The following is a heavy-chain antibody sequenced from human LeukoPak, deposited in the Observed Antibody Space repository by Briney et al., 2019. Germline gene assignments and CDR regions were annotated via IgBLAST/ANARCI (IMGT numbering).Heavy chain of an antibody. D-gene: IGHD1-1*01. V-gene: IGHV3-48*01. Sequence: QPGGSLRLSCAASGFTFSSHSMNWVRQAPGKGLEWVSYISSTGNTKHYADSVRGRFSISKDNFKDTVYLQMNSLRPEDTAVYFCARLNRVEWNLGEGGQGVLVTVSSVWGQGTTVTVSS. CDR2: ISSTGNTK. CDR3: ARLNRVEWNLGEGGQGVLVTVSSV. J-gene: IGHJ6*02. CDR1: GFTFSSHS.